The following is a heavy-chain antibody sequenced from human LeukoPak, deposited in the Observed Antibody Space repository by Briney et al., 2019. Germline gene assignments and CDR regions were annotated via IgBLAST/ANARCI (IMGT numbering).Heavy chain of an antibody. V-gene: IGHV4-4*02. CDR3: VRGSTLRHYQY. J-gene: IGHJ4*02. Sequence: SETLSLTCAVFGGSIGSNIWWSWVRQPPGKGLEWIGEIYHSGNTNYNPSLKSRVTISVDKSKNQFSLTLSSVTAADTAVYYCVRGSTLRHYQYWGQGTLVTVSS. D-gene: IGHD3-16*01. CDR1: GGSIGSNIW. CDR2: IYHSGNT.